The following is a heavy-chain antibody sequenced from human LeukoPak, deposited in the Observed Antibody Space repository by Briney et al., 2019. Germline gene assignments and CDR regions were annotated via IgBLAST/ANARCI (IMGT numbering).Heavy chain of an antibody. Sequence: SVKVSCKASGGTFSSYAISWVRQAPGQGLEWMGGIIPIFGTANYAQKFQGRVTITADESTSTAYMELSSLRSEDTAVFYCARSPEVGARRDFDYWGQGTLVTVSS. CDR2: IIPIFGTA. CDR1: GGTFSSYA. D-gene: IGHD1-26*01. V-gene: IGHV1-69*13. CDR3: ARSPEVGARRDFDY. J-gene: IGHJ4*02.